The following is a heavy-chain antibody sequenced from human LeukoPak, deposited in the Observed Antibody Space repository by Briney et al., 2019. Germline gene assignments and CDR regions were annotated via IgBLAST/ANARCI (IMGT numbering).Heavy chain of an antibody. V-gene: IGHV1-69*01. Sequence: SVKVSFKASGATFSSYAISWVRQAPGQGLEWMGGIIPIFGTANYAQKFQGRVTITADESTSTAYMELSSLRSEDTAVYYCAREGLGQLVRGAYHYYYYMDVWGKGTTVAVSS. CDR1: GATFSSYA. D-gene: IGHD6-6*01. CDR3: AREGLGQLVRGAYHYYYYMDV. J-gene: IGHJ6*03. CDR2: IIPIFGTA.